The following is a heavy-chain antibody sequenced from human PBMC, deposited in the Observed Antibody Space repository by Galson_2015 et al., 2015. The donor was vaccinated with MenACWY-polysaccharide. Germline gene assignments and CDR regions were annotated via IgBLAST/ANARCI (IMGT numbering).Heavy chain of an antibody. Sequence: SLRLSCAASGFTFSSYWMSWVRQAPGKGLEWVADIKEDGSEKYYVDSVKGRFTSSRDNAKNSLYLQMNSLRAEDTAIYYCARHVIGGGYFDYWGQGTLVTVSS. CDR2: IKEDGSEK. D-gene: IGHD2/OR15-2a*01. J-gene: IGHJ4*02. CDR1: GFTFSSYW. CDR3: ARHVIGGGYFDY. V-gene: IGHV3-7*03.